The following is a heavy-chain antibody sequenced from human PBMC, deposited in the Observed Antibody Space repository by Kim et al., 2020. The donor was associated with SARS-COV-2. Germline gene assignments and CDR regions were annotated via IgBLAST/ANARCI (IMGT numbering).Heavy chain of an antibody. J-gene: IGHJ4*02. CDR3: TTFGTVGGSY. V-gene: IGHV3-15*01. CDR2: TT. D-gene: IGHD2-15*01. Sequence: TTDYAAHVNGRFTVSRDDSKNTLYLQMNSLKTEDTAVYYCTTFGTVGGSYWGQGTLVTVSS.